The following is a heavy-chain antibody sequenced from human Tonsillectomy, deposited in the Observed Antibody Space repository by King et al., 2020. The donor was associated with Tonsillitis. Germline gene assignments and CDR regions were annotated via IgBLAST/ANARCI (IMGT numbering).Heavy chain of an antibody. D-gene: IGHD4-11*01. V-gene: IGHV3-21*01. Sequence: VQLVESGGGLVKPGGSLRLSCAASGFIFSSYIMNWVRQAPGKGLEWVSSISSSSSYIYYADSVKGRFTISRDNAKNSLYLQMNSLRAEDTAVYYCARALRAVNGMDVWGQGTTVTVSS. J-gene: IGHJ6*02. CDR1: GFIFSSYI. CDR3: ARALRAVNGMDV. CDR2: ISSSSSYI.